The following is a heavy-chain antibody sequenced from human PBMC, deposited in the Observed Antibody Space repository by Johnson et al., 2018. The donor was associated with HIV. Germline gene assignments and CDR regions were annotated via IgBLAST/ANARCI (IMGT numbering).Heavy chain of an antibody. D-gene: IGHD6-19*01. V-gene: IGHV3-53*01. CDR2: IYSGGST. CDR1: GFTVSSNY. Sequence: VQLVESGGAVVQPGGSLRLSCAASGFTVSSNYMSWVRQAPGKGLEWVSVIYSGGSTYYADSVKGRFTISRDNSKNTRYLQMNSLRAEDTAVYYCAREGEEWLDPPLAFDIWGQGTMVTVSS. J-gene: IGHJ3*02. CDR3: AREGEEWLDPPLAFDI.